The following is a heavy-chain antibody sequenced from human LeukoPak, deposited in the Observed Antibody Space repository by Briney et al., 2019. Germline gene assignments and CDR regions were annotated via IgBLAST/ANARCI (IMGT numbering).Heavy chain of an antibody. CDR2: IIPIFGTA. CDR3: ARGGRGGSGSYSLFDR. J-gene: IGHJ5*02. D-gene: IGHD3-10*01. Sequence: SVKVSCKASGGTFSSYATSWVRQAPGQGLEWMGGIIPIFGTADYAQKFQGRVTITADESTTTAYVELSSLRSEDTAVYYCARGGRGGSGSYSLFDRWGQGTLVTVSS. CDR1: GGTFSSYA. V-gene: IGHV1-69*13.